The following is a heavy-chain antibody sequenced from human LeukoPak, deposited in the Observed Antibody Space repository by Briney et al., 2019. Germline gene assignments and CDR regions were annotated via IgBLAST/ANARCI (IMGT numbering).Heavy chain of an antibody. D-gene: IGHD5-24*01. J-gene: IGHJ3*01. CDR1: GFNFITAA. Sequence: PGGSLRLSYTASGFNFITAAMTWVRQAPGKGLEWVSLIGSSGGSTYYADSVKGRFTISRDNFNHTLSLQMNSLRVEDTAIYYCVKDLQLSTWGLGTMVTVSS. CDR3: VKDLQLST. V-gene: IGHV3-23*01. CDR2: IGSSGGST.